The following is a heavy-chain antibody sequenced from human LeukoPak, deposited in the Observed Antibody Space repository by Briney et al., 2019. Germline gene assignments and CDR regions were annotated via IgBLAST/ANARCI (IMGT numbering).Heavy chain of an antibody. D-gene: IGHD4-17*01. Sequence: SETLSLTRAVYGGSFSGYYWSWIRQPPGKGLEWIGEINHSGSTNYNPSLKSRVTISVDTSKNQFSLKLSSVTAADTAVYYCAGLFDYGDSHYYYYYMDVWGKGTTVTVSS. J-gene: IGHJ6*03. V-gene: IGHV4-34*01. CDR3: AGLFDYGDSHYYYYYMDV. CDR1: GGSFSGYY. CDR2: INHSGST.